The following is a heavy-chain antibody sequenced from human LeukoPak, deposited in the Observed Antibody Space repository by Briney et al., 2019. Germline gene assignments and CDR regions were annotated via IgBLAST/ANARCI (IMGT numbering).Heavy chain of an antibody. CDR3: ATTPRHYYGSGSQIDY. CDR2: IYSGGST. Sequence: GGSLRLSCAASGFTVSSNYMSWVRQAPGKGLEWVSVIYSGGSTYYADSVKGRFTISRDNSKNTLYLQMNSLSAEDTAVYYCATTPRHYYGSGSQIDYWGQGTLVTVSS. CDR1: GFTVSSNY. D-gene: IGHD3-10*01. J-gene: IGHJ4*02. V-gene: IGHV3-66*01.